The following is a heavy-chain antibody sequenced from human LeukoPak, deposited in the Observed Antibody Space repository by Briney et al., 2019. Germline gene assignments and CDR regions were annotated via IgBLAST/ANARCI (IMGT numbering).Heavy chain of an antibody. D-gene: IGHD3-16*02. CDR2: IYYSGST. J-gene: IGHJ4*02. CDR3: ARTKAYYDYVWGSYRYGSPFDY. V-gene: IGHV4-31*03. CDR1: GGSISSGGYY. Sequence: SETLSLTCTVSGGSISSGGYYWSRIRQHPGKGLEWIGYIYYSGSTYYNPSLKSRVTISVDTSKNQFSLKLSSVTAADTAVYYCARTKAYYDYVWGSYRYGSPFDYWGQGTLVTVSS.